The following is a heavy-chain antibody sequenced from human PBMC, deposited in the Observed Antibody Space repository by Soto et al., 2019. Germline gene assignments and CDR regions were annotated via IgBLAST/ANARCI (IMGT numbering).Heavy chain of an antibody. D-gene: IGHD6-13*01. CDR2: ISYSGST. CDR1: GGFISSGGYY. V-gene: IGHV4-31*03. CDR3: ARTRSSWYYFDY. J-gene: IGHJ4*02. Sequence: QVQLQESGPGLVKPSQTLSLTCTVSGGFISSGGYYWSWIRQHPGKGLEWIGYISYSGSTYYNPSLKRRATLPADTSTHHCSLQQSAVTAADTAVYYCARTRSSWYYFDYWGQGTLVPVSS.